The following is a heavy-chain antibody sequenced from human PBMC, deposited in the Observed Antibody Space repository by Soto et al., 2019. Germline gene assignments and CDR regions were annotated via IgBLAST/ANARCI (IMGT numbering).Heavy chain of an antibody. D-gene: IGHD3-3*01. J-gene: IGHJ6*02. CDR1: GYSFSGYY. CDR2: INPNSGET. CDR3: ARYCPFLEGYCYGMDV. Sequence: QVQLVQSGAEVKKPGASVKVSCKASGYSFSGYYIHWVRQAPGQGLEWMGWINPNSGETDYAQKFLGRFTMTSDTSISTAFMALSSRRSDDTAVYYCARYCPFLEGYCYGMDVWGQGTTVTVSS. V-gene: IGHV1-2*02.